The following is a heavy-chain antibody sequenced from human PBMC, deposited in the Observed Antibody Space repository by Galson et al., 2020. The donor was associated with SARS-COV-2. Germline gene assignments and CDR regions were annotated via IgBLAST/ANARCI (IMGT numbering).Heavy chain of an antibody. CDR2: IYSGGST. CDR3: ARVPRAMVTFGYFDY. D-gene: IGHD5-18*01. CDR1: GFTVSSNY. J-gene: IGHJ4*02. Sequence: GGSLRLSCAASGFTVSSNYMSWVRQAPGKGLEWVSVIYSGGSTYYADSVKGRFTISRDNSKNTLYLQMNSLRAEDTAVYYCARVPRAMVTFGYFDYWGQGTLVTVSS. V-gene: IGHV3-53*01.